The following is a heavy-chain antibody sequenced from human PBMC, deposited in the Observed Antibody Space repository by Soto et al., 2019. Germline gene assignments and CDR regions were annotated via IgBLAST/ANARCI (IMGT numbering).Heavy chain of an antibody. CDR1: GGSVSSGRYY. Sequence: PSETLSLTCTVSGGSVSSGRYYWSWIRQPPGKGLEWIGYIYYSGSTNYNPSLKSRVTISVDTSKNQFSLKLSSVTAADTAVYYCARLLWRGGYDLAYFDYWGQGTLVTVSS. CDR2: IYYSGST. V-gene: IGHV4-61*01. J-gene: IGHJ4*02. CDR3: ARLLWRGGYDLAYFDY. D-gene: IGHD5-12*01.